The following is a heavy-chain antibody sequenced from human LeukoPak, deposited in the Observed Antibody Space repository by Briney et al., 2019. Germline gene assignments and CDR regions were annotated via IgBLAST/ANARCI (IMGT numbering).Heavy chain of an antibody. D-gene: IGHD3-10*01. CDR1: GFTFSIYS. CDR3: ARGRSITLLRGVAMSDGFDI. V-gene: IGHV3-21*01. J-gene: IGHJ3*02. Sequence: GGSLRLSCAASGFTFSIYSMNWVRQAPGKGLEWVSFIDTSGSYIYHGDSVQGRFNISRDNAKNSLYLQMHGLRAEDTAVYYCARGRSITLLRGVAMSDGFDIWGQGAMVTVSS. CDR2: IDTSGSYI.